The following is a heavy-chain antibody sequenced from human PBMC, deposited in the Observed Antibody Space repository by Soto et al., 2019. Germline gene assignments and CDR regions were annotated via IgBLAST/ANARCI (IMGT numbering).Heavy chain of an antibody. CDR3: AKASLGIAAAGIPPSDP. V-gene: IGHV3-23*01. J-gene: IGHJ5*02. Sequence: GSLRLSCAASGFTFSSYAMSWVRQAPGKGLEWVSAISGSGGSTYYADSVKGRFTISRDNSKNTLYLQMNSLRAEDTAVYYCAKASLGIAAAGIPPSDPWGQGTLVTVSS. CDR1: GFTFSSYA. D-gene: IGHD6-13*01. CDR2: ISGSGGST.